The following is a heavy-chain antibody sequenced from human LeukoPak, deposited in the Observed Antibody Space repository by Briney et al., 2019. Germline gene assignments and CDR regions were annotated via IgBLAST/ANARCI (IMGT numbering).Heavy chain of an antibody. J-gene: IGHJ4*02. CDR2: IYPGDSHT. CDR3: TRSPDIDILTGYSRYYFDY. V-gene: IGHV5-51*01. D-gene: IGHD3-9*01. Sequence: GESLKISCKCSGYSFPSYWIGWVRQMPGKGLEWMGVIYPGDSHTRYSPSFQGQGTISADKSISTAYLQWNGLKASDTAIYYCTRSPDIDILTGYSRYYFDYWGQGTLVTVSS. CDR1: GYSFPSYW.